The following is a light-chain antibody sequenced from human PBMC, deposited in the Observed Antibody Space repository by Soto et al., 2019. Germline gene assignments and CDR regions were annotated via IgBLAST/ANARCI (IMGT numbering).Light chain of an antibody. Sequence: EIVMTQSPATLSVSPGERATLSCRASQSVRSNLAWHQQKPGQAPRLLIYAASTRATGVPARFSGSGSGTEFTLTISRLEPEDSAMYYCQQYGSSTYTFGQGTKVEIK. CDR1: QSVRSN. CDR2: AAS. CDR3: QQYGSSTYT. J-gene: IGKJ2*01. V-gene: IGKV3-15*01.